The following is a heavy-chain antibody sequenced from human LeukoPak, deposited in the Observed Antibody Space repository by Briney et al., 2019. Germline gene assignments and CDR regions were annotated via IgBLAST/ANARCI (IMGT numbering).Heavy chain of an antibody. CDR3: ARSDYGGNLFDY. CDR2: INPNSGGT. J-gene: IGHJ4*02. CDR1: GYTFTGYY. Sequence: ASVKVSCKASGYTFTGYYMHWVRQAPGQGREWMGRINPNSGGTNYAQKFQGRVTMTRDTSISTAHMELSRLRSDDTAVYYCARSDYGGNLFDYWGQGTLVTVSS. V-gene: IGHV1-2*06. D-gene: IGHD4-23*01.